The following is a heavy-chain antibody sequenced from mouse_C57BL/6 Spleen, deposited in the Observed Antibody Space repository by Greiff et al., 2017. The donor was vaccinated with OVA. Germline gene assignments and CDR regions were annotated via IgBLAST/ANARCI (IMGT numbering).Heavy chain of an antibody. D-gene: IGHD3-1*01. V-gene: IGHV1-54*01. CDR2: INPGSGGT. Sequence: QVQLKESGAELVRPGTSVKVSCTASGYAFTNYLIEWVKQRPGQGLEWIGVINPGSGGTNYNEKFKGKATLTADKSSSTAYMQLSSLTSEDSAVYFCARLGLRSEGSMDYWGQGTSVTVSS. CDR1: GYAFTNYL. CDR3: ARLGLRSEGSMDY. J-gene: IGHJ4*01.